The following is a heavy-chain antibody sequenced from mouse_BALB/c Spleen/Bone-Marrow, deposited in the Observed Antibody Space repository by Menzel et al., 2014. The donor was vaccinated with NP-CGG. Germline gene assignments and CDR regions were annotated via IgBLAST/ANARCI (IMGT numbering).Heavy chain of an antibody. J-gene: IGHJ3*01. CDR2: IYPGDDDT. CDR3: AGSTPLAY. D-gene: IGHD1-1*01. CDR1: GYAFSRSW. Sequence: VQLQQSGAELVGPGSSVKISCKASGYAFSRSWMNRVKQRPGQGLEWIGQIYPGDDDTNYSGKFKGRATLTADKSSGTAYMQLSSLASEDSAVYFCAGSTPLAYWGQGTLVTVSA. V-gene: IGHV1-80*01.